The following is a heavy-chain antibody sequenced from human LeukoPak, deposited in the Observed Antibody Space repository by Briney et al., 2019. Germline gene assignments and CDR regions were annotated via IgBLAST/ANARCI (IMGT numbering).Heavy chain of an antibody. D-gene: IGHD3-10*01. Sequence: SETLSLTCAVYGGSFSGYYWSWIRQPPGKGLEWIGEINHSGSTNYNPSLKSLVTISVDTSKNQFSLKLSSVTAADTAVHYCARASSITMVRGVRGYYYYYMDVWGKGTTVTISS. J-gene: IGHJ6*03. V-gene: IGHV4-34*01. CDR2: INHSGST. CDR3: ARASSITMVRGVRGYYYYYMDV. CDR1: GGSFSGYY.